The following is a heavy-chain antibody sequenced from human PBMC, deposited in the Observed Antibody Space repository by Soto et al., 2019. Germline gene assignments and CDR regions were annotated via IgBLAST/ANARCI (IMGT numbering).Heavy chain of an antibody. CDR2: MNPKSGNT. CDR1: GYTFTSDD. D-gene: IGHD3-3*01. V-gene: IGHV1-8*01. J-gene: IGHJ6*02. Sequence: GASVKVSCKASGYTFTSDDINWVRQATGQGLEWMGWMNPKSGNTGYAQRFQGRVTMTRNTYISTAYMELSSLRSEDTAVYYCARGRGGHNYYYYGMDVWGQGTTVTVSS. CDR3: ARGRGGHNYYYYGMDV.